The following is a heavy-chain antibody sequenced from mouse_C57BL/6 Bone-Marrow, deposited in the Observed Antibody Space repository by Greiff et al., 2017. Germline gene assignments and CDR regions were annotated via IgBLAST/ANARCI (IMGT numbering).Heavy chain of an antibody. CDR1: GYTFTSYW. D-gene: IGHD1-1*01. CDR2: IDPSDSYT. Sequence: QVQLQQPGAELVMPGASVKLSCKASGYTFTSYWMHWVKLRPGQGLEWIGEIDPSDSYTNYNQKFKGKSTLTVDKSSSTAYMQLSSLTSEDAAVYYCARENYGSGYLWYFDVWGTGTTVTVSS. J-gene: IGHJ1*03. V-gene: IGHV1-69*01. CDR3: ARENYGSGYLWYFDV.